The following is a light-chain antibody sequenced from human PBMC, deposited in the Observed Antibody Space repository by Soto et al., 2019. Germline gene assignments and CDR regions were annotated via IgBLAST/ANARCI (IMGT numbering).Light chain of an antibody. J-gene: IGKJ5*01. CDR1: QGISSY. Sequence: DIQLTQSPSFLSASIGDRVTITCRASQGISSYLAWYQQKPGKAPNLLIYASSTLKSGGPTRFSSSGSGTEFTLTIISLQPENFATNYCQQLDNYPPAFSQGTRLESK. V-gene: IGKV1-9*01. CDR2: ASS. CDR3: QQLDNYPPA.